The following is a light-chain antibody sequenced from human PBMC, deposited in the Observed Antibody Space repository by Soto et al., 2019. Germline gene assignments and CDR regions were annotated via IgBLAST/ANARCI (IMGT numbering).Light chain of an antibody. V-gene: IGKV3-20*01. Sequence: ESVLTQSQGTLSLSPGERVTLSCRASQTFGRTYLAWYQQKPGQSPRLLIYDASSRATGIPDRFSGSGSGTDFTLTISRLEPEDFAVYYCQQFRTSPLYTFGQGTKLEIK. CDR3: QQFRTSPLYT. J-gene: IGKJ2*01. CDR1: QTFGRTY. CDR2: DAS.